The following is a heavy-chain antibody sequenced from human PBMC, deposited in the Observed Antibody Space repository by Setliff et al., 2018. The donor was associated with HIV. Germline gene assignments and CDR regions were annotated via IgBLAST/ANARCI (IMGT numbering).Heavy chain of an antibody. Sequence: SETLSLTCAVYGGSLGGYSWSWIRQPPGKGLEWIGEINHSGSTNYNPSLKSRVTISVDTSKSQFSLKLTSVTAADTALYYCATHRRELGLHYWGQGTLVTVSS. CDR3: ATHRRELGLHY. CDR2: INHSGST. D-gene: IGHD7-27*01. J-gene: IGHJ4*02. CDR1: GGSLGGYS. V-gene: IGHV4-34*01.